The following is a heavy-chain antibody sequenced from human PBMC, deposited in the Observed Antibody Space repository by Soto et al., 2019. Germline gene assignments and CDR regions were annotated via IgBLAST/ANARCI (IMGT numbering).Heavy chain of an antibody. CDR3: ARGPLGYCSGGSCYYYYYYMDV. CDR1: SGSISSSNW. D-gene: IGHD2-15*01. CDR2: IYHSGST. Sequence: QVQLQESGPGLVKPSGTLSLTCAVSSGSISSSNWWSWVRQPPGKGLEWIGEIYHSGSTNYNPSLKSRVTISVDTSKNQFSLKLSSVTAADTAVYYCARGPLGYCSGGSCYYYYYYMDVWGKGTTVTVSS. V-gene: IGHV4-4*02. J-gene: IGHJ6*03.